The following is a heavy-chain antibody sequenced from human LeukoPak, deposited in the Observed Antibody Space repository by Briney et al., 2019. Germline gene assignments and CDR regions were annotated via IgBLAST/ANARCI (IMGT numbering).Heavy chain of an antibody. CDR3: AGDSEIVVVPAEDV. CDR1: GGSLSSSSYY. V-gene: IGHV4-39*02. D-gene: IGHD2-2*01. J-gene: IGHJ6*04. CDR2: IYYSGST. Sequence: SETLSLTCTVSGGSLSSSSYYWGWIRQPPGKGLEWIGSIYYSGSTYYNPSLKSRVTISVDTSKNQFSLKLSSVTAADTAVYYCAGDSEIVVVPAEDVWGKGTTVTVSS.